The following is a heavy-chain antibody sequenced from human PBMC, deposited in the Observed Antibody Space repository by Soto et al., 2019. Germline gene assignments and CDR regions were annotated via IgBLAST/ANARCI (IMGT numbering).Heavy chain of an antibody. J-gene: IGHJ4*02. Sequence: GGSLRLSCAASGFTLRSYAMSWVRQPPGKGLEWVSTISGSADNIFYTDSVKGRCTVSRDNSQNTLYLQMDSLRADNTAIYDRAKALSFRLRSALRYWGQGALVTVSS. CDR3: AKALSFRLRSALRY. D-gene: IGHD4-17*01. CDR1: GFTLRSYA. CDR2: ISGSADNI. V-gene: IGHV3-23*01.